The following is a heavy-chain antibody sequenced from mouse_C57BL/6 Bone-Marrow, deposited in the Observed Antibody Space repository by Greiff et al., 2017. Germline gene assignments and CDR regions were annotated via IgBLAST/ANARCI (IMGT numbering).Heavy chain of an antibody. CDR3: ARDSNYENWYFDV. J-gene: IGHJ1*03. CDR2: IHPNSGST. CDR1: GYTFTSYW. Sequence: QVQLQQPGAELVKPGASVKLSCKASGYTFTSYWMHWVKQRPGQGLEWIGMIHPNSGSTNYNEKFKSKATLTVDKSSSTAYMQLRSLTSEDSAVYYCARDSNYENWYFDVWGTGTTVTVSS. V-gene: IGHV1-64*01. D-gene: IGHD2-5*01.